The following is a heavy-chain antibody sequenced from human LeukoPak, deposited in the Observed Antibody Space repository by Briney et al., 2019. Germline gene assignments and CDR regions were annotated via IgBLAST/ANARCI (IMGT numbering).Heavy chain of an antibody. CDR1: GFTFSSYG. V-gene: IGHV3-33*01. D-gene: IGHD3-3*01. CDR3: ARDRDLDEYYDFWSVKDY. Sequence: PGRSLRLSCAASGFTFSSYGMHWVRQAPGKGLEWVAVIWYDGSNKYYADSVKGRFTISRDNSKNTLYLQMNSPRAEDTAVYYCARDRDLDEYYDFWSVKDYWGQGTLVTVSS. J-gene: IGHJ4*02. CDR2: IWYDGSNK.